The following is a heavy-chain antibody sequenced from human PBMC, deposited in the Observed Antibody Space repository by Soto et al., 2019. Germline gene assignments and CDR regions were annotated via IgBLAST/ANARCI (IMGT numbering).Heavy chain of an antibody. V-gene: IGHV4-39*01. Sequence: SETLSLTCTVSGDSISSSGYYWGWIRQPPGKGLEWIGSIYYSGNTYYNPSLKNRVTISGDTSKNQFSLKLSSVTAADTAMYYCAGYYESSDYFTDYWGQGTLVTVSS. CDR3: AGYYESSDYFTDY. D-gene: IGHD3-22*01. CDR1: GDSISSSGYY. J-gene: IGHJ4*02. CDR2: IYYSGNT.